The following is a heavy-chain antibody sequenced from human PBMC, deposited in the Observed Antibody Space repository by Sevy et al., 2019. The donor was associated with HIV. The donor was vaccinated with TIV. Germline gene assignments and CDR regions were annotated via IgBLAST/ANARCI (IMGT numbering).Heavy chain of an antibody. Sequence: GSLRLSCAASGFTFSSYWMSWVRQAPGKGLEWVANRMQDGSEKYYVDSVKGRFTISRDNAKNSLYLQMNSLRAEDTAVYYCARDSTYSSGLNFDYWGQGTLVTVSS. CDR2: RMQDGSEK. V-gene: IGHV3-7*01. CDR3: ARDSTYSSGLNFDY. J-gene: IGHJ4*02. D-gene: IGHD6-19*01. CDR1: GFTFSSYW.